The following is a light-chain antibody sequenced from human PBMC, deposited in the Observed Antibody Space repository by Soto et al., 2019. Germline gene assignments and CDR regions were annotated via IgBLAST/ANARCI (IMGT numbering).Light chain of an antibody. CDR3: QQRSSWPRT. J-gene: IGKJ2*01. CDR2: DAS. CDR1: QSVSSY. Sequence: EIVVTQSPGALSLSPGERATLSCRASQSVSSYLAWYQQKPGQTPRLLIYDASNRATGIPARFSGSGSGTDFTLTISSLEPEDFAVYYCQQRSSWPRTFGQGTKLEIK. V-gene: IGKV3-11*01.